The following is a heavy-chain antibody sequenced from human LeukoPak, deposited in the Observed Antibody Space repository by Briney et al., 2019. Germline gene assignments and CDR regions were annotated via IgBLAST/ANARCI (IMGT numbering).Heavy chain of an antibody. CDR2: IYSGGST. V-gene: IGHV3-66*01. CDR1: GFTFSSYA. CDR3: ARVRIVVVPADRSFDY. Sequence: PGGSLRLSCAASGFTFSSYAMSWVRQAPGKGLEWVSVIYSGGSTYYADSVKGRFTISRDNSKNTLYLQMNSLRAEDTAVYYCARVRIVVVPADRSFDYWGQGTLVTVSS. J-gene: IGHJ4*02. D-gene: IGHD2-2*01.